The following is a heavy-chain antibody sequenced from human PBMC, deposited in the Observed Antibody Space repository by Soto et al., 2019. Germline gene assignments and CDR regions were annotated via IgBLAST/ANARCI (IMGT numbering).Heavy chain of an antibody. CDR3: VRTARPGAVAPHWFDR. CDR1: GASIRSTDYY. D-gene: IGHD2-21*02. CDR2: VYYTGST. J-gene: IGHJ5*02. Sequence: LYLTCTVSGASIRSTDYYWSWIRQAPGKGLEWIGYVYYTGSTYYNPSLMSRLTISVDTSKNQFSLKLTSVTAAETAVYYCVRTARPGAVAPHWFDRRGQGTQVT. V-gene: IGHV4-30-4*01.